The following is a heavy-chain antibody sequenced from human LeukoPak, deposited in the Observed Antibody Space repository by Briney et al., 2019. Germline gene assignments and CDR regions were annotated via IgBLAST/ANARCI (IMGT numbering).Heavy chain of an antibody. J-gene: IGHJ4*02. CDR1: GFTFRNYA. CDR3: AKGGSIGSYFVAFDY. CDR2: ISFSGSDT. Sequence: GGSLRLSCAASGFTFRNYAMSWVRQAPGKGLEWVSAISFSGSDTYYADSVKGRFTISRDNSKNTLYQQMNSLRADDTAVYYCAKGGSIGSYFVAFDYWGQGTLVTVSS. D-gene: IGHD1-26*01. V-gene: IGHV3-23*01.